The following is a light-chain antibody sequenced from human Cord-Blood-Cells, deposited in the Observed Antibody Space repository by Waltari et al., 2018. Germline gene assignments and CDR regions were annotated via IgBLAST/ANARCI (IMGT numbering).Light chain of an antibody. CDR2: GAS. CDR3: QQYNNWPGT. V-gene: IGKV3-15*01. Sequence: EIVMTQSPATLSVSPGERATLSCRASQSVSSNLAWYQQKPGQAPRLLIYGASTRATAIPARFIGSGSGKEFTLTISRLQSEDFAVYYCQQYNNWPGTFGHGTKLEIK. J-gene: IGKJ2*01. CDR1: QSVSSN.